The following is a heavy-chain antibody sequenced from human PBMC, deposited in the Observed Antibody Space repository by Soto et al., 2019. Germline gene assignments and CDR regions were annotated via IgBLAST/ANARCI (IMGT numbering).Heavy chain of an antibody. CDR1: GFTFDDYA. J-gene: IGHJ4*02. V-gene: IGHV3-9*01. CDR2: ISWNSGSI. D-gene: IGHD6-19*01. CDR3: AKGGLAVAGTGGGFDY. Sequence: EVQLVESGGGLVQPGRSLRLSCAASGFTFDDYAMHWVRQAPGKGLEWVSGISWNSGSIGYADSVKGRFTISRDNAKNTLYLQMNSLRAEDTALYYCAKGGLAVAGTGGGFDYWGQGTLVTVSS.